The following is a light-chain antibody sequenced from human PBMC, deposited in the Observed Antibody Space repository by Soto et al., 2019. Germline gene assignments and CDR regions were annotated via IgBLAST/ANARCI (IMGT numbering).Light chain of an antibody. J-gene: IGLJ1*01. CDR3: AAGDDSLHGRV. CDR1: NSNIGSNT. V-gene: IGLV1-44*01. Sequence: QSVLTQPPSASGTPGQRVTISCSGSNSNIGSNTVNWYQQLPGTAPKLLIYYDNLRPSGVPDRSAGSKSGTSASLAISGLQSDDEADYYCAAGDDSLHGRVFGTGTKVTVL. CDR2: YDN.